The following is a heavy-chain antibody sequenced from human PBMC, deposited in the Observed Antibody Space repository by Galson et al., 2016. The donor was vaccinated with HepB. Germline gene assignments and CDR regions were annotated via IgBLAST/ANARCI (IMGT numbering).Heavy chain of an antibody. CDR1: GFTFSTYA. CDR2: ISYDGSTK. D-gene: IGHD3-10*01. Sequence: SLRLSCAASGFTFSTYAMHWVRQAPGKGLEWVAVISYDGSTKYYADSVKGRFTISRDNSKNTLYLQMHSLRAEDTAVYYCARDEDDPSYTIDFWGQGTLVSVSS. V-gene: IGHV3-30-3*01. CDR3: ARDEDDPSYTIDF. J-gene: IGHJ4*02.